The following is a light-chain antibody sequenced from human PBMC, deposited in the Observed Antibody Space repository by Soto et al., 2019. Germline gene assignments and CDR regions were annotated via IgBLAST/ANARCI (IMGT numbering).Light chain of an antibody. J-gene: IGLJ3*02. Sequence: NFMLTQPHSVSESPGKTVTISCTRSSGSIASNYVQWYQQRPGSAPTTVIYEDNQRPSGVPDRFSGSIDSSSNSASLTISGLKTEDEADYYCQSFEVFGGGTKVTVL. CDR2: EDN. CDR3: QSFEV. CDR1: SGSIASNY. V-gene: IGLV6-57*04.